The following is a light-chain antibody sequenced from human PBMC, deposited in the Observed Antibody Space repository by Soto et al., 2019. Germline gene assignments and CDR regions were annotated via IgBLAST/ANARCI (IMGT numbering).Light chain of an antibody. J-gene: IGKJ1*01. CDR2: DAS. CDR1: QSVSSNY. V-gene: IGKV3-20*01. Sequence: EIVLTQSPGTLSLSPGERATLSCRASQSVSSNYLAWYQQKPGQAPRLLIYDASSRATGIPDRFSGSGSGTDITLTISRLEPEDFAVYYCQQYGSSSWTFGQGTKVEIK. CDR3: QQYGSSSWT.